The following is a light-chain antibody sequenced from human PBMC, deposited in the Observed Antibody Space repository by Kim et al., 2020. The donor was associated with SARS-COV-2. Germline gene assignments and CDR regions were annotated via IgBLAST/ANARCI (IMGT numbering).Light chain of an antibody. CDR1: QSVSSN. V-gene: IGKV3-15*01. J-gene: IGKJ5*01. CDR3: QQYNDWPIT. CDR2: GAS. Sequence: MSPDERPTLSCRASQSVSSNLAWFHQKPGQAPRLLIYGASSRATGIPARFSGSESGTEFTLTITSLQSEDFAVYYCQQYNDWPITFGQGTRLEIK.